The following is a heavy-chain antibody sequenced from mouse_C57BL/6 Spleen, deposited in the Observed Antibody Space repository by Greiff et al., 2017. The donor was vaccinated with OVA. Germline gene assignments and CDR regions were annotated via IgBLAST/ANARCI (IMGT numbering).Heavy chain of an antibody. CDR2: IDPETGGT. Sequence: VQLQQSGAELVRPGASVTLSCKASGYTFTDYEMHWVKQTPVHGLEWIGAIDPETGGTAYNQKFKGKATLTADKSSSTAYMELRSLTSEDSAVYYCTSDYGGYDYWGQGTTLTVSS. J-gene: IGHJ2*01. CDR3: TSDYGGYDY. D-gene: IGHD1-1*01. CDR1: GYTFTDYE. V-gene: IGHV1-15*01.